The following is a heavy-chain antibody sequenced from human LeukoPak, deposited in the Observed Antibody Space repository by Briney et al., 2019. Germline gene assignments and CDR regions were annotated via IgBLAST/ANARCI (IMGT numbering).Heavy chain of an antibody. Sequence: SETLSLTCAVYGESFSDYYWSWIRQPPGKGLERIGEITHSGGTNYNPSLKSRVTISVDTSKNQFSLRLSSVTAADTAVYYCASAYFGVVITPYFDYWGQGTLVTVSS. CDR2: ITHSGGT. D-gene: IGHD3-3*01. V-gene: IGHV4-34*01. J-gene: IGHJ4*02. CDR1: GESFSDYY. CDR3: ASAYFGVVITPYFDY.